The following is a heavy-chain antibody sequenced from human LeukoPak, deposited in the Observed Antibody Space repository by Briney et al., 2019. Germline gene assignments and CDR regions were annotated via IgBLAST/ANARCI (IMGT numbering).Heavy chain of an antibody. CDR1: GFTFSSYA. CDR2: ISYDGSNK. V-gene: IGHV3-30-3*01. D-gene: IGHD4-17*01. CDR3: ASLYGDYGFDY. J-gene: IGHJ4*02. Sequence: GGSLRLSCAASGFTFSSYAMHWVRQAPGKGLEWVAVISYDGSNKYYADSVKGRFTISRDNSKNTLYLQMNSLRAEDTAVYYCASLYGDYGFDYWGRGTLVTVSS.